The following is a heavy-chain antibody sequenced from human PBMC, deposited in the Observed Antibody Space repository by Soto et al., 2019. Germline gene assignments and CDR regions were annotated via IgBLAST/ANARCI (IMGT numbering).Heavy chain of an antibody. Sequence: VSVKVSCKASGYTFTGYYMRWVRQAPGQGLEWMGWINPNSGGTNYAQKFQGWVTMTRDTSISTAYMELSRLRSDDTAVYYCAIRTPYSSGWYYFDYWGQGTLVTVS. CDR1: GYTFTGYY. D-gene: IGHD6-19*01. CDR3: AIRTPYSSGWYYFDY. J-gene: IGHJ4*02. CDR2: INPNSGGT. V-gene: IGHV1-2*04.